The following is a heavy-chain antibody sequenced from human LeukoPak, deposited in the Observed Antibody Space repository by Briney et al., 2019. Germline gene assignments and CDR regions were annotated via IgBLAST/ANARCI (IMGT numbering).Heavy chain of an antibody. D-gene: IGHD2-21*02. V-gene: IGHV4-30-4*08. Sequence: SETLSLTCAVSGGSVSSSSFYWGWIRQPPGKGLEWIGYIYYSGSTYYNPSLKSRVTISVDTSKNQFSLKLSSVTAADTAVYYCARASVVTTHYFDYWGQGTLVTVSS. CDR1: GGSVSSSSFY. J-gene: IGHJ4*02. CDR3: ARASVVTTHYFDY. CDR2: IYYSGST.